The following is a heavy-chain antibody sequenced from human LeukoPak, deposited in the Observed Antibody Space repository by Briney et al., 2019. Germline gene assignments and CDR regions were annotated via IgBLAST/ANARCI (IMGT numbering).Heavy chain of an antibody. J-gene: IGHJ4*02. Sequence: QPGGSLRLSCAGSGFTLGDYYMSWIRQAPGKGLEWVSAISGSGGSTYYADSVKGRFTISRDNAKNSLYLQMNSLRAEDTAVYYCAIIAGEYQLLLEYWGQGTLVTVSS. CDR3: AIIAGEYQLLLEY. CDR2: ISGSGGST. D-gene: IGHD2-2*01. V-gene: IGHV3-23*01. CDR1: GFTLGDYY.